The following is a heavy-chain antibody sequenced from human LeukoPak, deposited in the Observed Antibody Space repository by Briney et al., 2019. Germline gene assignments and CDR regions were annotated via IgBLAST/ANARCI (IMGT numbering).Heavy chain of an antibody. CDR3: ARQGEKCDGGRCLPFHY. V-gene: IGHV4-39*01. D-gene: IGHD2-15*01. CDR2: VYYSGRT. CDR1: GGSISSRYY. J-gene: IGHJ4*02. Sequence: PSETLSLTCTVSGGSISSRYYWGWVRQPPGKGLEWIGTVYYSGRTYYNPSLKSRLTISVDTSKNQFSLKLNSVTAADTAIHYCARQGEKCDGGRCLPFHYWGQGNLVTVSS.